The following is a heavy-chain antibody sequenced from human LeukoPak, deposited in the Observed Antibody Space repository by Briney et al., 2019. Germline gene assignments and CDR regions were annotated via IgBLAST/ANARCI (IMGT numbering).Heavy chain of an antibody. J-gene: IGHJ6*03. D-gene: IGHD3-22*01. CDR1: GGSISSHY. CDR3: ASMIVVSPNYYYYMDV. Sequence: SETLSLTCTVSGGSISSHYWSWIRQPPGKGLEWIGYIYYSGSTNYNPSLKSRVTISVDTSKNQFSLKLSSVTAADTAVYYCASMIVVSPNYYYYMDVWGKGTTVTVSS. CDR2: IYYSGST. V-gene: IGHV4-59*11.